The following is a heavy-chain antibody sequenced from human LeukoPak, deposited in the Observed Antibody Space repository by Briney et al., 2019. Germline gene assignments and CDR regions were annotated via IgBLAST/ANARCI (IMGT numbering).Heavy chain of an antibody. V-gene: IGHV4-34*01. CDR3: ARAGSDFWSGYTPFDY. CDR2: ISHSGST. D-gene: IGHD3-3*01. CDR1: GGSFSDFY. J-gene: IGHJ4*02. Sequence: SETLSLTCAFYGGSFSDFYWSWIRQPPGKGLEWIGEISHSGSTNYNPSLKSRVTISVDTSKNQFSLKLSSVTAADTAVYYCARAGSDFWSGYTPFDYWGQGTLVTVSS.